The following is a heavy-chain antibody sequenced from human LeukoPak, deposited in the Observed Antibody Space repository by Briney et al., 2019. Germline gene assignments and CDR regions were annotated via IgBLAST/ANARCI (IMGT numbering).Heavy chain of an antibody. Sequence: GSSLRLPCAASGFTFSSYAMHWVRQAPGKGLEWVPVISYDGSNKYYADSVKGRFTISRDNSKNTLYLQMNSLRAEDTAVYYCARDRRYSGYDEGYFDYWGQGTLVTVSS. CDR3: ARDRRYSGYDEGYFDY. D-gene: IGHD5-12*01. CDR2: ISYDGSNK. CDR1: GFTFSSYA. J-gene: IGHJ4*02. V-gene: IGHV3-30-3*01.